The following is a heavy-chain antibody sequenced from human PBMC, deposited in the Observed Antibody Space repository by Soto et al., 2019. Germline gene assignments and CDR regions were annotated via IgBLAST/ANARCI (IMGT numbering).Heavy chain of an antibody. CDR1: GGTFSSYT. D-gene: IGHD2-2*01. CDR2: IIPILGIA. Sequence: QVQLVQSGAAVKKPGSSVKVSCKASGGTFSSYTISWVRQAPGQGLEWMGRIIPILGIANYAQKFQGRVTITADKSTSTAYMELSSLRSEDTAVYYCASNPDTNIVVVPAALDVWGQGTTVTVSS. V-gene: IGHV1-69*02. J-gene: IGHJ6*02. CDR3: ASNPDTNIVVVPAALDV.